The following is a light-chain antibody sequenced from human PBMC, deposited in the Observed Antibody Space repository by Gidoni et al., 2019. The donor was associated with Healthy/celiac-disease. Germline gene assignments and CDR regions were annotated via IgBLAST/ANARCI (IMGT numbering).Light chain of an antibody. CDR1: NIGSKS. CDR2: DDS. V-gene: IGLV3-21*02. Sequence: SYVLTQPPSVSVAPGQTARLTWGGNNIGSKSVHWYQQKPDQAPVLVVYDDSDRPSGIPERFSGSNSGNTATLTISRVEAGDEAAYYCQVWDSSSDHSWVFGGGTKLTVL. CDR3: QVWDSSSDHSWV. J-gene: IGLJ3*02.